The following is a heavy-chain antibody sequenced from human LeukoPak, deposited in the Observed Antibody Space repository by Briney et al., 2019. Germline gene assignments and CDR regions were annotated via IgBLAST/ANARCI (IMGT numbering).Heavy chain of an antibody. V-gene: IGHV4-34*01. CDR3: AREEVVTAWNY. D-gene: IGHD2-21*02. Sequence: SETLSLTCAVYGESFSGYYWSWIRQPPGKGLEWIGEINHSGSTNYNPSLKSRVTISVDTSKNQFSLKLSSVTAADTAVYYCAREEVVTAWNYWGQGTLVTVSS. J-gene: IGHJ4*02. CDR2: INHSGST. CDR1: GESFSGYY.